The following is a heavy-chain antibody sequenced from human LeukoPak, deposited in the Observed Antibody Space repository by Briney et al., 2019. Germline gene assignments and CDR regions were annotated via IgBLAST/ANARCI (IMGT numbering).Heavy chain of an antibody. V-gene: IGHV4-39*01. CDR1: GGSFSDYY. Sequence: SETLSLTCGVYGGSFSDYYWGWIRQPPGKGLEWIGSIYYSGSTYYNPSLKSRVTISVDTSKNQFSLKLSSVTAADTAVYYCARRRAAIFDYWGQGTLVTVSS. J-gene: IGHJ4*02. CDR3: ARRRAAIFDY. CDR2: IYYSGST. D-gene: IGHD2-15*01.